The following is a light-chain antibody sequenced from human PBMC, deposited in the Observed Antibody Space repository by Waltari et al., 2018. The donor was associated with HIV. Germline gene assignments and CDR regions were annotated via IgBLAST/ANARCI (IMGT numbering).Light chain of an antibody. J-gene: IGKJ4*01. CDR3: QQYNKWSRGT. Sequence: VMTQSPATLSVSPGERATISCRASQSVSSYLAWYQQKPGQAPRLLIYGASTRATGIPSRFVGSGSGTDFTLTISSLQSEDFAVYFCQQYNKWSRGTFGGGTKVEVK. V-gene: IGKV3D-15*01. CDR1: QSVSSY. CDR2: GAS.